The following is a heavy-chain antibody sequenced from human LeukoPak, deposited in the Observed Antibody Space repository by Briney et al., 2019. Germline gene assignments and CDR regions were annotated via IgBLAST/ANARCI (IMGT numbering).Heavy chain of an antibody. CDR3: GRDLSAAYDF. Sequence: GGSLRLSCAASGFPFSSYGMHWVRQAPGKGLEWVARLVYDERNDYANSVKGRFTISRDNSKNTLYLQMDNLRVDDTAVYYCGRDLSAAYDFWGQGILVTVSS. CDR1: GFPFSSYG. J-gene: IGHJ4*02. D-gene: IGHD2-21*01. CDR2: LVYDERN. V-gene: IGHV3-33*01.